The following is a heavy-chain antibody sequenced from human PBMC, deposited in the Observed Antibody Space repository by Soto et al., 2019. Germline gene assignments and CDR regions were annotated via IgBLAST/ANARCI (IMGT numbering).Heavy chain of an antibody. J-gene: IGHJ6*02. CDR1: GFTSSDYY. CDR3: ARDRSSSWYGRGYHYYGMDV. Sequence: QVPLVESGGGLVKPGGSLRLSCAASGFTSSDYYMSWIRQAPGKGLEYISYISSSGNTIYDADSVRGRFTISRDNAKNSLYLQMNSLRAEDTAVYYCARDRSSSWYGRGYHYYGMDVWGQGTTVTVSS. D-gene: IGHD6-13*01. CDR2: ISSSGNTI. V-gene: IGHV3-11*01.